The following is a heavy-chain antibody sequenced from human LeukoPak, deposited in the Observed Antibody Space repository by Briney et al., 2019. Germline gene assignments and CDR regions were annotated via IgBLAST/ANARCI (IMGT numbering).Heavy chain of an antibody. CDR1: GGTFSSYA. V-gene: IGHV1-69*05. J-gene: IGHJ4*02. CDR3: ASHRTYYYDSVY. CDR2: IIPIFGTA. D-gene: IGHD3-22*01. Sequence: GASVKVSCXASGGTFSSYAISWVRQAPGQGLEWMGRIIPIFGTANYAQKFQGRDTITTDESTSTAYMELSSLRSEDTAVYYCASHRTYYYDSVYWGQGTLVTVSS.